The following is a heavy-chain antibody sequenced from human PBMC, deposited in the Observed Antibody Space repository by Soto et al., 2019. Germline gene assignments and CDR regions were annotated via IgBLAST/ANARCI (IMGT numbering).Heavy chain of an antibody. Sequence: VQLVESGGGVVQPGRSLRLSCAASGFTFSSYGMHWVRQAPGKGLEWVAVISYDGSNKYYADSVKGRFTISRDNSKNTLYLQMNSLRAEDTAVYYCAKDPDYGDFRGYYFDYWGQGTLVTVSS. CDR3: AKDPDYGDFRGYYFDY. V-gene: IGHV3-30*18. J-gene: IGHJ4*02. CDR2: ISYDGSNK. CDR1: GFTFSSYG. D-gene: IGHD4-17*01.